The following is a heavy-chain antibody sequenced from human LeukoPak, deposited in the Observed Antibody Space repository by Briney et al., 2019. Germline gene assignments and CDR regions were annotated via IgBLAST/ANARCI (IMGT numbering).Heavy chain of an antibody. V-gene: IGHV3-11*04. J-gene: IGHJ4*02. CDR3: ARVSAVGSGSPGYY. CDR1: GFTFSDYY. CDR2: ISSSGKTI. D-gene: IGHD3-10*01. Sequence: PGGSLRLSCVASGFTFSDYYMSWIRQTPGKGLEWISYISSSGKTIYYTDSVKGRFTISRDNTKNSLDLQMNSLRAEDTAVYYCARVSAVGSGSPGYYWGQGTLVTVSS.